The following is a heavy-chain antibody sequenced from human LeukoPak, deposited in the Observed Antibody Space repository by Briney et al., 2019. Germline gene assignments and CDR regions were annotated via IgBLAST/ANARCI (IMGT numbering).Heavy chain of an antibody. CDR2: ISSSGSTI. V-gene: IGHV3-48*01. CDR1: GFTFSSYN. D-gene: IGHD5-24*01. CDR3: AKSRGWLQLWDY. Sequence: GGSLRLSCAASGFTFSSYNMNWVRQAPGKGLEWVSYISSSGSTIYYADSVKGRFTISRDNSKNTLYLQMNSLRAEDTAVYYCAKSRGWLQLWDYWGQGTLVTVSS. J-gene: IGHJ4*02.